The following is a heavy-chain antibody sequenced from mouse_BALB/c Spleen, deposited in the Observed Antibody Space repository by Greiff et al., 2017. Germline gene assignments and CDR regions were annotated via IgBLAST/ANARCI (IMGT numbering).Heavy chain of an antibody. V-gene: IGHV5-12-1*01. D-gene: IGHD2-1*01. CDR3: ARRNGNT. J-gene: IGHJ3*01. Sequence: EVHLVESGGGLVKPGGSLKLSCAASGFAFSSYDMSWVRQTPEKRLEWVAYISSGGGSTYYPDTVKGRFTISRDNAKNTLYLQMSSLKSEDTAMYYCARRNGNTWGQGTLVTVSA. CDR1: GFAFSSYD. CDR2: ISSGGGST.